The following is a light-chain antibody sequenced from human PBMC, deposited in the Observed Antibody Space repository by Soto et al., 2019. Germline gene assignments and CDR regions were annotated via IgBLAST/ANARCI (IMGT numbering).Light chain of an antibody. J-gene: IGKJ2*01. CDR3: QQSYNTPYT. Sequence: DIQMTQSPSSLSASVGDRVTITCRASQSISSHLNWYQEKPGKAPKLLIYAASSLQSGVPSRFSGSGSGTDFTLTINSLQPEDFATYYCQQSYNTPYTFGQGTKLEIK. CDR2: AAS. V-gene: IGKV1-39*01. CDR1: QSISSH.